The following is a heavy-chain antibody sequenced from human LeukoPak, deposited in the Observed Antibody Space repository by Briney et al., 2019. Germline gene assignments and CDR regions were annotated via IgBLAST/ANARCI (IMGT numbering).Heavy chain of an antibody. Sequence: PSETLSLTCTVSGGSISSYYWSWIRQPPGKGLEWIGYIYYSGSTNYNPSLKSRVTISVDTSKNQFSLKLSSVTAADTAVYYCTRSTNLEAFDIWGQGTMVTVS. D-gene: IGHD2-8*01. CDR3: TRSTNLEAFDI. CDR2: IYYSGST. CDR1: GGSISSYY. J-gene: IGHJ3*02. V-gene: IGHV4-59*01.